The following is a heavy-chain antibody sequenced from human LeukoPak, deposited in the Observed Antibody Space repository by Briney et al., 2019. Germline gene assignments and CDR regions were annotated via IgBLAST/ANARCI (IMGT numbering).Heavy chain of an antibody. V-gene: IGHV4-4*07. Sequence: PSETLSLTCTVSGGSISSYYWSWIRQPAGKGLEWIGLIHTSGSTNYNPSLKSRVTMSVDTSKNQFSLKVSSVTAADTAVYYCARNYYDSSGRRYYYYYYMDVWGKGTTVTVSS. CDR1: GGSISSYY. J-gene: IGHJ6*03. CDR2: IHTSGST. CDR3: ARNYYDSSGRRYYYYYYMDV. D-gene: IGHD3-22*01.